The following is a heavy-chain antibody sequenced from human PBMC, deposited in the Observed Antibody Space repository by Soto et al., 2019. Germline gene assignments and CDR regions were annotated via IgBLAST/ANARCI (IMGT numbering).Heavy chain of an antibody. CDR1: GFTVSSNY. CDR2: IYSGGST. CDR3: ATDSYITSIIVRFDY. D-gene: IGHD3-22*01. J-gene: IGHJ4*01. V-gene: IGHV3-53*04. Sequence: GGSLRLSCAASGFTVSSNYMSWVRQAPGKGLEWVSVIYSGGSTYYADSVKGRFTISRHNSKNTLYLQMNSLRAEDTAVYYCATDSYITSIIVRFDYWGHGTLVTVSS.